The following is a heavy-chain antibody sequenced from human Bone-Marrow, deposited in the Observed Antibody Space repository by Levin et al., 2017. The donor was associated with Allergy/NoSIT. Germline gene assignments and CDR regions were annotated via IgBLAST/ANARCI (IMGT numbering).Heavy chain of an antibody. J-gene: IGHJ4*02. Sequence: GESLKISCKGSGYSFTSYWIGWVRQMPGKGLEWMGIIYPGDSDTRYSPSFQGQVTISADKSISTAYLQWSSLKASDTAMYYCARSQGGIAVAGPLFDYWGQGTLVTVSS. V-gene: IGHV5-51*01. CDR1: GYSFTSYW. CDR2: IYPGDSDT. CDR3: ARSQGGIAVAGPLFDY. D-gene: IGHD6-19*01.